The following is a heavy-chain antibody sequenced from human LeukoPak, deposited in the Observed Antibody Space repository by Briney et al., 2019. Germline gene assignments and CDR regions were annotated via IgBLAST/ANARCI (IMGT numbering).Heavy chain of an antibody. CDR2: MKVDGSDI. CDR1: GFTFTNDF. V-gene: IGHV3-7*01. D-gene: IGHD6-13*01. CDR3: ACGASGSWHQYFQH. Sequence: GGSLRLSCAASGFTFTNDFMTWVRQAPGKGLEWVANMKVDGSDIHYVDSVKGRFTISSDNARNSLYLQMNTLRVEDTAVYYCACGASGSWHQYFQHWGQGTLVTVSS. J-gene: IGHJ1*01.